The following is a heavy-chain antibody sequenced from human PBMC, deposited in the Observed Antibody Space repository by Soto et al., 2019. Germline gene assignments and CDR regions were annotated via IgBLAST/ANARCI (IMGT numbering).Heavy chain of an antibody. D-gene: IGHD6-13*01. Sequence: ASVKVSCKASGYTFTSYAMHWVRQAPGQRLEWMGWINAGNGNTKYSQKFQGRVTITRDTSASTAYMELSSLRSEDTAVYYCARVAAGYNWFDPWGQGTLVTVSS. J-gene: IGHJ5*02. CDR1: GYTFTSYA. V-gene: IGHV1-3*01. CDR2: INAGNGNT. CDR3: ARVAAGYNWFDP.